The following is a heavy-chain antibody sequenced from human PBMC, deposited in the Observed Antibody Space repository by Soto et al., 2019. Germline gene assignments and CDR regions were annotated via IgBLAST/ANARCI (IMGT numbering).Heavy chain of an antibody. Sequence: SETLSLTCTVSGGSISSYYWSWIRQPPGKGLEWIGYIYYSGSTNYNPSLKSRVTISVDTSKNQFSLKLSSVTAADTAVYYCARGDSSSWWFDYWGQGTLVTVSS. CDR1: GGSISSYY. CDR3: ARGDSSSWWFDY. V-gene: IGHV4-59*01. J-gene: IGHJ4*02. D-gene: IGHD6-13*01. CDR2: IYYSGST.